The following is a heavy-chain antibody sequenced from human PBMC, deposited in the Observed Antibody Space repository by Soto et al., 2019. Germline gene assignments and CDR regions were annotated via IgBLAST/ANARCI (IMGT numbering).Heavy chain of an antibody. D-gene: IGHD6-19*01. CDR1: GGSFSGYY. V-gene: IGHV4-34*01. CDR3: ARVIGEGSGWHYYYCYGMDV. CDR2: INHSGST. Sequence: SETLSLTCAVYGGSFSGYYWSWIRQPPGKGLEWIGEINHSGSTNYNPSLKSRVTISVDTSKNQFSLKLSSVTAADTAVYYCARVIGEGSGWHYYYCYGMDVWGQGTTVTVSS. J-gene: IGHJ6*02.